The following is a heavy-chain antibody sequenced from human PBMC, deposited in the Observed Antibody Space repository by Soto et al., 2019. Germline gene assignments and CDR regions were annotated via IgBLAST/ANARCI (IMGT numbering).Heavy chain of an antibody. CDR1: GDNCINYW. J-gene: IGHJ6*02. Sequence: KGSGDNCINYWIGWVLKMPGKGLEWMGIIYPGDSGTRYSPSFQGQVTISADKSISTAYLQWSSLKASDTAIYYCARNYYYYCVRDLWGQGTRVTV. CDR2: IYPGDSGT. CDR3: ARNYYYYCVRDL. V-gene: IGHV5-51*01.